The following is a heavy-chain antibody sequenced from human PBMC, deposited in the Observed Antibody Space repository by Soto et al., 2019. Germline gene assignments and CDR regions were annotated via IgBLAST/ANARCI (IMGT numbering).Heavy chain of an antibody. CDR2: MNPNSGNT. CDR3: ARDIPPRGSSRLRWFDP. D-gene: IGHD6-13*01. J-gene: IGHJ5*02. CDR1: GYTFTSYD. Sequence: ASVKVSCKASGYTFTSYDINWVRQATGQGLEWMGWMNPNSGNTGYAQKFQGRVTMTRSTSISTAYMELNSLRAEDTAVYYCARDIPPRGSSRLRWFDPWGQGTLVTVSS. V-gene: IGHV1-8*01.